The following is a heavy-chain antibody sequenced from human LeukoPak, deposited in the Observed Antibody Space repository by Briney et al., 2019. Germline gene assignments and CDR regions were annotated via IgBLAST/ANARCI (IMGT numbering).Heavy chain of an antibody. V-gene: IGHV3-7*03. CDR2: IKQDGSEK. J-gene: IGHJ2*01. D-gene: IGHD4-17*01. CDR1: GFTFSSYW. CDR3: ARGGDYRLGYFDL. Sequence: GGSLRLSCAASGFTFSSYWMSWVRQAPGKGLEWVANIKQDGSEKYYVDSVKGRFTISRDNAKNSLYLQMNSLRADDTAVYYCARGGDYRLGYFDLWGRGTLVTVSS.